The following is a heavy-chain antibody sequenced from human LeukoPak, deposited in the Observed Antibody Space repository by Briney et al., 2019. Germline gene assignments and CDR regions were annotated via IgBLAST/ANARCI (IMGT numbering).Heavy chain of an antibody. CDR3: ARVSLSGYYNDY. D-gene: IGHD3-9*01. CDR1: GGSISSHY. Sequence: SETLSLTCTVSGGSISSHYWSWIRQPPGKGLEWIGYIYYSGSTNYNPSLKSRVTISVDTSKNQFSLKLSSVTAADTAVYYCARVSLSGYYNDYWGQGTLVTVSS. J-gene: IGHJ4*02. CDR2: IYYSGST. V-gene: IGHV4-59*11.